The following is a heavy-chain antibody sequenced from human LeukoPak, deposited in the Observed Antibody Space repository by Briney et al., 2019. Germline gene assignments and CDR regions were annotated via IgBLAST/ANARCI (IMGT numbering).Heavy chain of an antibody. CDR1: GRSITSYY. J-gene: IGHJ5*02. D-gene: IGHD3-10*01. CDR3: AREAYYYGAGSNRPNWFDP. V-gene: IGHV4-4*07. CDR2: IYTSGST. Sequence: PSETLSLICTVSGRSITSYYWSWIRQPAGKGMEWIGRIYTSGSTNYNPSLKSRVTMSVDTSKNQFSLKLSSVTAADTAVYYCAREAYYYGAGSNRPNWFDPGGQGTLVTVSS.